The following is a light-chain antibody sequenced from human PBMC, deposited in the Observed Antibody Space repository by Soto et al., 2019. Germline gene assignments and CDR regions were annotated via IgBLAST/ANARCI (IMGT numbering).Light chain of an antibody. CDR1: SSNIGSNY. CDR2: RNN. J-gene: IGLJ1*01. Sequence: QSVLTQPPSASGTPGQRVTISCSGSSSNIGSNYLYWYHQLPGMAPKLLIYRNNQRPSGVPDRFSGSKSGTSASLAISGLRSEDEADYYCGSYTSSGTLGVFGTGTKLTVL. CDR3: GSYTSSGTLGV. V-gene: IGLV1-47*01.